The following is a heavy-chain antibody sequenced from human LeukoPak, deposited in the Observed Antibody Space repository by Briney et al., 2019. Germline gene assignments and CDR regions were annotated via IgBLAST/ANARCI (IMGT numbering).Heavy chain of an antibody. V-gene: IGHV3-23*01. CDR2: IRGGGTNE. CDR1: GFTFSAYA. CDR3: ARERTTLALGVAFGI. Sequence: GGSLRLSCTASGFTFSAYAMMWVRQAPGKGPEWVSAIRGGGTNEFYADSVKGRFRISRDNSKDTLYLQMNSLRAEDTAVYYCARERTTLALGVAFGIWGQGTMVAVSS. D-gene: IGHD1-14*01. J-gene: IGHJ3*02.